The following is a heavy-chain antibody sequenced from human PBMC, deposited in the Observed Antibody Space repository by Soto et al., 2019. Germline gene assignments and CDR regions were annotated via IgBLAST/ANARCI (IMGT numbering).Heavy chain of an antibody. Sequence: QVQLVQSGADVKKPGASVKVSCKASGYTFTTYGISWVRQAPGQGLEWMGWISVYNGNTNYAQKFQGRVTMTTATSTSTVYMELRSLGSADTAVYYCARGVSGGDYGLDVWGQGTTVTVSS. CDR2: ISVYNGNT. CDR3: ARGVSGGDYGLDV. CDR1: GYTFTTYG. J-gene: IGHJ6*02. D-gene: IGHD3-10*01. V-gene: IGHV1-18*01.